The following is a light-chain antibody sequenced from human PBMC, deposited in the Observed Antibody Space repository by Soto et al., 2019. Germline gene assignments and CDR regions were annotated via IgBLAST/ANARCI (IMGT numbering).Light chain of an antibody. J-gene: IGKJ2*01. CDR1: QSVSSSY. CDR3: QQYGSSPPMYT. Sequence: EIVLTQSPGTLSLSPGERATLSCRASQSVSSSYLAWYQQKPGQAPRLLIYGASSRATGIPDRFSGSGSGTDLTLTISRLEPEDFAVYYCQQYGSSPPMYTFGQGTNLEIK. V-gene: IGKV3-20*01. CDR2: GAS.